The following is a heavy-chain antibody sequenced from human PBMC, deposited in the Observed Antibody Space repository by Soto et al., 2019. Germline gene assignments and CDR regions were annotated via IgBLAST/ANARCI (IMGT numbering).Heavy chain of an antibody. CDR2: IIPILGIA. CDR1: GGTFSSYT. J-gene: IGHJ5*02. D-gene: IGHD3-10*01. V-gene: IGHV1-69*08. CDR3: AREYYGSGSSDGGDWFDP. Sequence: QVQLVQSGAEVKKPGSSVKVSCKASGGTFSSYTISWVRQAPGQGLEWMGRIIPILGIANYAQKFQGRVTITADKSTSTAYMELSSLRSEDTAVYYCAREYYGSGSSDGGDWFDPWGQGTLVTVSS.